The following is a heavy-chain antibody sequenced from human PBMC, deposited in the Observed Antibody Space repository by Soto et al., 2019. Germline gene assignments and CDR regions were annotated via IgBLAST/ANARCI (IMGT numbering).Heavy chain of an antibody. J-gene: IGHJ4*02. CDR2: IYYSGST. Sequence: QVQLQESGPGLVKPSQTLSLTCTVSGGSIRSGGYYWSWIRKHPGKGLEWIGYIYYSGSTYYNPSLKNRVTISVDTSKNQFSLKLSSVTAADTAVYYCARDQTPVGFDYWGQGTLVTVSS. D-gene: IGHD2-2*01. CDR3: ARDQTPVGFDY. CDR1: GGSIRSGGYY. V-gene: IGHV4-31*03.